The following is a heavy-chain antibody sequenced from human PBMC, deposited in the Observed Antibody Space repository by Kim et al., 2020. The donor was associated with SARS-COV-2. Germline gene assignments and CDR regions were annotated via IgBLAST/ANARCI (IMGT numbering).Heavy chain of an antibody. CDR3: ARVDGGPYYDILIGYFPGAFDI. Sequence: SVKVSCKASGGTFSSYAISWVRQAPGQGLEWMGRIIPILGIANYAQKFQGRVTITADTSTSTAYMELSSLRSEDTAVYYCARVDGGPYYDILIGYFPGAFDIWGQGTMVTVSS. V-gene: IGHV1-69*04. D-gene: IGHD3-9*01. CDR1: GGTFSSYA. J-gene: IGHJ3*02. CDR2: IIPILGIA.